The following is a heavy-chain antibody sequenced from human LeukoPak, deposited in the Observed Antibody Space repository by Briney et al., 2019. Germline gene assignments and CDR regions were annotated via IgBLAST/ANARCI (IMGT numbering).Heavy chain of an antibody. D-gene: IGHD3-9*01. CDR3: AREYYDILTGYSYYGMDV. Sequence: ASVKVSCKASGYTFTRYYMHWVRQAPGQGLEWMGWIDPNSGGTNYAQKFQGRVTMTRDTSISTAYMELSRLRSDDTAVYYCAREYYDILTGYSYYGMDVWGQGTTVTVSS. CDR1: GYTFTRYY. CDR2: IDPNSGGT. J-gene: IGHJ6*02. V-gene: IGHV1-2*02.